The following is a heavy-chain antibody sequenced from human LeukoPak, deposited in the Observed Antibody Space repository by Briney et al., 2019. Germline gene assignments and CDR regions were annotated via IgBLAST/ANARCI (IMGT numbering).Heavy chain of an antibody. CDR1: GYTFTSYG. CDR3: ARDQSLVAYSSTWFDY. Sequence: ASVKVSCKASGYTFTSYGISWVRQAPGQGLEWMGWISAYNGDTTYAQHLQGRVTLTTDTSTSTAYMELRSLRFDDTAVYYCARDQSLVAYSSTWFDYWGQGTPVTVSS. D-gene: IGHD6-13*01. V-gene: IGHV1-18*01. CDR2: ISAYNGDT. J-gene: IGHJ4*02.